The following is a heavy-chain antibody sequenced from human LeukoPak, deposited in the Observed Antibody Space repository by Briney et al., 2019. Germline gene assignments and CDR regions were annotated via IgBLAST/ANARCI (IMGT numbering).Heavy chain of an antibody. V-gene: IGHV3-43*01. D-gene: IGHD2-21*01. CDR2: VRGDGDGT. Sequence: PGGSLRLSCAASGFTLDDYTMHWVRQAPGKGLEWVSVVRGDGDGTYYADSVEGRFTISRDNSKNSLYLQMDSLRTEDTALYYCAKDFSRSWWCGMDVWGQGITVTVSS. CDR1: GFTLDDYT. CDR3: AKDFSRSWWCGMDV. J-gene: IGHJ6*02.